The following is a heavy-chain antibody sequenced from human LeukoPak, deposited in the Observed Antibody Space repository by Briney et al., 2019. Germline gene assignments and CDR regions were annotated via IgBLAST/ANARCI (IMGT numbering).Heavy chain of an antibody. CDR3: AREAQTRGYSYGTLGYYYYYMDV. CDR1: GGSFSGYY. CDR2: INHSGST. Sequence: SETLSLTCAVYGGSFSGYYWSWIRQPPGKGLEWIGEINHSGSTNYNPSLKSRVTISVDTSKNQFSLKLSSVTAADTAVYYCAREAQTRGYSYGTLGYYYYYMDVWGKGTTVTVSS. V-gene: IGHV4-34*01. J-gene: IGHJ6*03. D-gene: IGHD5-18*01.